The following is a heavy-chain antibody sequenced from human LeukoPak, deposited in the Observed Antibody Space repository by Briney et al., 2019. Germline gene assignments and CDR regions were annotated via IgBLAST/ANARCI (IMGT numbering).Heavy chain of an antibody. J-gene: IGHJ4*02. CDR2: ISAYNGNT. CDR1: GYTFTGYY. CDR3: DRGRIVVVPAASEELDY. D-gene: IGHD2-2*01. Sequence: ASVKVSCKASGYTFTGYYMHWVRQAPGQGLEWMGWISAYNGNTNYAQKLQGRVTMTTDTSTSTAYMELGSLSSDDTAVYYCDRGRIVVVPAASEELDYWGQGTLITVSS. V-gene: IGHV1-18*04.